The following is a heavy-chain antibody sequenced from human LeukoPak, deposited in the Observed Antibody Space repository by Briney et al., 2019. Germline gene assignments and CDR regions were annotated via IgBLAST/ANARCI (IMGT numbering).Heavy chain of an antibody. D-gene: IGHD6-13*01. CDR2: ISSDESHK. CDR3: ATDPVVAGGIRYFEY. CDR1: GFTFSSYV. J-gene: IGHJ4*02. Sequence: PGRSLRLSCVDSGFTFSSYVMHWVRQAPGMGLEWVAVISSDESHKYRADSVKGRFTISRDNSKNTLYLQMNSLRAEDTAVYYCATDPVVAGGIRYFEYWGQGTLVTVSS. V-gene: IGHV3-30*04.